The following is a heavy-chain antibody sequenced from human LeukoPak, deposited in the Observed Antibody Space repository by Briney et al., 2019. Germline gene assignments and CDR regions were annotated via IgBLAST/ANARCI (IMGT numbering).Heavy chain of an antibody. D-gene: IGHD3-22*01. CDR2: LYSGGGT. Sequence: PGGSLRLSCAASGFTVSSTYMSWVRQAPGKGLEWVSVLYSGGGTFYADSVRARFTISRDNPKNTLYLQMNALRAEDTAVYYCARDLPHYDWGQGTLVTVSS. J-gene: IGHJ4*02. CDR1: GFTVSSTY. CDR3: ARDLPHYD. V-gene: IGHV3-66*01.